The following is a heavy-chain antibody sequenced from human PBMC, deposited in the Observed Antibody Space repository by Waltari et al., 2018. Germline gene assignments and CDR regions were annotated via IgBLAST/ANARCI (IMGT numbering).Heavy chain of an antibody. CDR1: GFTFSIYS. V-gene: IGHV3-48*04. Sequence: EVQVVESGGGLVQPGGSLRLSCVASGFTFSIYSMNWVRQAPGKGMDWISFISSTSITIYYADPVTCRFTISRANDTNSLYLPRNSLRAADTAVSYCAREGADGYKYNYYYGMDVWGQGTTVTVSS. CDR2: ISSTSITI. CDR3: AREGADGYKYNYYYGMDV. J-gene: IGHJ6*02. D-gene: IGHD5-12*01.